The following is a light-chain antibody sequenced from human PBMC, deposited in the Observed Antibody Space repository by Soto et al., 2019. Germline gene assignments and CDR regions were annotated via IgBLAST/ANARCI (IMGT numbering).Light chain of an antibody. J-gene: IGKJ5*01. CDR2: DGS. V-gene: IGKV3D-20*01. Sequence: EIVLTQSPATLSLSPGDRATLSCGASQSVRSSYVAWYQQKAGLAPRLLVYDGSSRASGIPDRFSGSGSGTDFTLTIGRLEPEDFAVYYCQQYSKWPPTFGRGTRLEIK. CDR3: QQYSKWPPT. CDR1: QSVRSSY.